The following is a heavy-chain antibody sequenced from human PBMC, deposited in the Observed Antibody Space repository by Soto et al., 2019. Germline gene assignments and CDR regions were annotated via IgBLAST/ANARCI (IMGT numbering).Heavy chain of an antibody. CDR3: ARDKWDNTAKLTDT. D-gene: IGHD5-18*01. V-gene: IGHV3-33*01. CDR2: IWYDGSQK. Sequence: PGGSLRLSCAASGFTFSTYGMHWVRQAPGKGLEWVAIIWYDGSQKYYADSVKGRFTISRDNSKNTVYLQMNSLRAEDTAVYYCARDKWDNTAKLTDTWGHGTLVTVS. J-gene: IGHJ5*01. CDR1: GFTFSTYG.